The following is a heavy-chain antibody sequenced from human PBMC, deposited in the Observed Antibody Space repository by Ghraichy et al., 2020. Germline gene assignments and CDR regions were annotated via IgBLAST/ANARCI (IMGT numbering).Heavy chain of an antibody. J-gene: IGHJ4*02. CDR3: SRGPPGGRYGPDDF. CDR1: GFPFSSFA. Sequence: GGSLRLSCAASGFPFSSFAMQWVRQAPGKGLEYVAAITNNGDNTYYGNFVRGRFTVSRDNVQNTLYLQMGSLRPDDTALYYCSRGPPGGRYGPDDFWGQGTLVTVSS. V-gene: IGHV3-64*01. CDR2: ITNNGDNT. D-gene: IGHD3-16*01.